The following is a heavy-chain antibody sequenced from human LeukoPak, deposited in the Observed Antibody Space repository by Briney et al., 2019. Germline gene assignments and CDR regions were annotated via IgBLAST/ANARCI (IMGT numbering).Heavy chain of an antibody. V-gene: IGHV4-31*03. J-gene: IGHJ4*02. D-gene: IGHD3-22*01. CDR1: GGSIISGGHY. CDR3: ARDDSGGYYYI. CDR2: VYYSGST. Sequence: PSETLSLTCTVSGGSIISGGHYWSWLRQHPEKGLEWIGYVYYSGSTYYNPSLKSRVTVSVDTSKSQFSLKLISVTAADTAVYYCARDDSGGYYYIWGQGIQVTISS.